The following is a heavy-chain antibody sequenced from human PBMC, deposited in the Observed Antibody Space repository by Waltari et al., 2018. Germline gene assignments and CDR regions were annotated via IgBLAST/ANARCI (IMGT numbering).Heavy chain of an antibody. Sequence: QLHLQESGPRLVRPPEILSLTCSVSNGSITSNNYHWGWIRQSPGKPLEWVCSISYSGRTSYNPSLKSRLTLPIDTSKNHFTLNLRSVTAADAAVYYCASSSCLYSCGLGVWGQGTTVSVSS. V-gene: IGHV4-39*01. CDR2: ISYSGRT. J-gene: IGHJ6*02. CDR1: NGSITSNNYH. CDR3: ASSSCLYSCGLGV.